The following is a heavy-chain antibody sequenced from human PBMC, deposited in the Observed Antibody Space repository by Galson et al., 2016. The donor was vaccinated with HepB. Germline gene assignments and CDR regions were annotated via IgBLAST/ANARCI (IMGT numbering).Heavy chain of an antibody. CDR2: ISGTDGRT. J-gene: IGHJ4*02. CDR1: GFTFINYA. V-gene: IGHV3-23*01. D-gene: IGHD1-1*01. CDR3: AKESGLWNVKTDFDY. Sequence: SLRLSCAASGFTFINYAMSWVRQAPGKGLEWVSGISGTDGRTLYADSVKGRFTISRDNSKNTLYLQMNSLRADDTAVYYCAKESGLWNVKTDFDYWGQGTVVTASS.